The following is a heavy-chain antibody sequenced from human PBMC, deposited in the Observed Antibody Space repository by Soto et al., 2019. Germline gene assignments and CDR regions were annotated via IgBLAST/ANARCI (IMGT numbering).Heavy chain of an antibody. V-gene: IGHV1-69*08. CDR2: IIPILGIA. D-gene: IGHD6-13*01. Sequence: QVQLVQSGAEVKKPGSSVKVSCKASGGTLSSYTISWVRQAPGQGLEWMGRIIPILGIANYAQKFQGRVTITADKSTSTAYMVLSSLRSEDTAVYYCARDGAQQLVWGQGTMVTVSS. J-gene: IGHJ3*01. CDR3: ARDGAQQLV. CDR1: GGTLSSYT.